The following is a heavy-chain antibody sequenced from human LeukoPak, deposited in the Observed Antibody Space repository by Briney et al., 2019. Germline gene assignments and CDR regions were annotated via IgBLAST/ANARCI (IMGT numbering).Heavy chain of an antibody. V-gene: IGHV4-39*01. Sequence: SETLSLTCSVAGGSVSSTDHYWIWIRPPPGKTRVGIGSIHYTGTTYYNPSLKSPVTMSVDTSKNQFSLNLSSVTAADTAIYYCARHRRSSRGGSGYSQGRFDYWGQGTLVTPSS. D-gene: IGHD3-22*01. CDR1: GGSVSSTDHY. CDR3: ARHRRSSRGGSGYSQGRFDY. CDR2: IHYTGTT. J-gene: IGHJ4*02.